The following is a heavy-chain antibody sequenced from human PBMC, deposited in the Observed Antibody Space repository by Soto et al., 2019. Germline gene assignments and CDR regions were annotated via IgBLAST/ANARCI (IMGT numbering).Heavy chain of an antibody. Sequence: PGGSLRLSCAASGFAFISYWMNWVRQAPGKGLEWVANIKQDGSEEYYVDSVKGRFTISRDNAKNSLFLQMSSLRAEDTAVYYCARCGITGTTPSHYWGQGTLVTVSS. CDR1: GFAFISYW. D-gene: IGHD1-20*01. CDR2: IKQDGSEE. J-gene: IGHJ4*02. CDR3: ARCGITGTTPSHY. V-gene: IGHV3-7*01.